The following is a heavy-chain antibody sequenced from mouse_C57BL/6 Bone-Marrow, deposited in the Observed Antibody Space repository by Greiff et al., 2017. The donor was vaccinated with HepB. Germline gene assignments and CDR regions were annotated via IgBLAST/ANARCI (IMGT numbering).Heavy chain of an antibody. Sequence: VQLQQSGAELMKPGASVKLSCKATGYTFTGYWIEWVKQRPGQGLEWIGEILPGSGSTNYNEKFKGKVTFTADTSANTAYMQLSSLTTEDSAIYYFARWDVSAWFAYWGQGTLVTVTA. CDR3: ARWDVSAWFAY. CDR2: ILPGSGST. D-gene: IGHD4-1*01. J-gene: IGHJ3*01. V-gene: IGHV1-9*01. CDR1: GYTFTGYW.